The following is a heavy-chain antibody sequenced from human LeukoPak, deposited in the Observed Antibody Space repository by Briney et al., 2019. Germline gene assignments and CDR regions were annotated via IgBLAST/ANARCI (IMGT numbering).Heavy chain of an antibody. CDR3: ARVNDYYYYGMDV. CDR1: GGTFSSYA. CDR2: IIPIFGTA. V-gene: IGHV1-69*13. Sequence: SVKVSCKASGGTFSSYAISWVRQAPGQGLEWMGGIIPIFGTANYAQKFQGRVTITADESTSTAYMELSSLRSEDTAVYYCARVNDYYYYGMDVWGKGTTVTVSS. J-gene: IGHJ6*04. D-gene: IGHD1-1*01.